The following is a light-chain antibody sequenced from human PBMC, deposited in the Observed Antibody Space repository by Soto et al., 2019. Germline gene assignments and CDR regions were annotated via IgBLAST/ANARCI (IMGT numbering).Light chain of an antibody. CDR2: GNS. J-gene: IGLJ2*01. CDR1: SSNIGAGYD. Sequence: QSVLTQPPSVSGAPGQRVTISCTGSSSNIGAGYDVHWYQQLPGTAPKLLIYGNSNRPSGVPDRFSGSKSGTSASLAITGLQAEDEADYYCQSYDSSDVVFGGGTTLTVL. V-gene: IGLV1-40*01. CDR3: QSYDSSDVV.